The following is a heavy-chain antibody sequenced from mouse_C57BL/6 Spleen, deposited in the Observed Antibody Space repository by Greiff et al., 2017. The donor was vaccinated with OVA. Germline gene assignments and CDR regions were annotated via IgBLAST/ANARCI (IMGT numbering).Heavy chain of an antibody. J-gene: IGHJ1*03. CDR2: ISYDGSN. CDR3: APYDYDGVWYFDV. CDR1: GYSITSGYY. D-gene: IGHD2-4*01. Sequence: EVQLQESGPGLVKPSQSLSLTCSVTGYSITSGYYWNWIRQFPGNKLEWMGYISYDGSNNYNPSLKNRISITRDTSKNQFFLKLNSVTTEDTATYYCAPYDYDGVWYFDVWGTGTTVTVSS. V-gene: IGHV3-6*01.